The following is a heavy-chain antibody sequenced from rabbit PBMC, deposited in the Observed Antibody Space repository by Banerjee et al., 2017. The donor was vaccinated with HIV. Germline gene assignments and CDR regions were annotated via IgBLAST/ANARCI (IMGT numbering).Heavy chain of an antibody. CDR3: AREATRGWGDLDL. CDR2: IYTGDGST. CDR1: GFSFSSSYW. Sequence: QEQLEESGGDLVKPEGSLTLTCTASGFSFSSSYWICWVRQAPGKGLEWIGCIYTGDGSTYYASWVNGRFTISKTSSTTVTLQMTSLTAADTATYFCAREATRGWGDLDLWGQGTLVTV. V-gene: IGHV1S45*01. J-gene: IGHJ3*01. D-gene: IGHD4-1*01.